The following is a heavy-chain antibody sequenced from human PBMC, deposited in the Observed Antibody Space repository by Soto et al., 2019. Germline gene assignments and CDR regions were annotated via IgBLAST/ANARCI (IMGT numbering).Heavy chain of an antibody. D-gene: IGHD3-10*01. J-gene: IGHJ4*02. CDR1: GFTFSNYA. Sequence: GGSLRLSCAASGFTFSNYAMSWVRQAPGKGLEWVSAISASVGSTYYTDSVKGRFTISRDNSKNTLYLQMNSLRAEDTAVYYCAKGGQSYDYWGQGTLVTVSS. V-gene: IGHV3-23*01. CDR2: ISASVGST. CDR3: AKGGQSYDY.